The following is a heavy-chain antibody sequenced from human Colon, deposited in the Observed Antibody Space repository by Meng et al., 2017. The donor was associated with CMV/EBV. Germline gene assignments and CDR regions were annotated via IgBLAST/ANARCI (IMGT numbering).Heavy chain of an antibody. J-gene: IGHJ4*02. Sequence: GGSLRLSCEASGFSFSSYSMNWVRQAPGKGLEWVALISWDYRGPYYADAVKGRFTVSRDNQKNSVSLHMTGLRPDDTAFYYCASSGQWGQGTLVTVSS. V-gene: IGHV3-43D*03. CDR2: ISWDYRGP. CDR3: ASSGQ. CDR1: GFSFSSYS.